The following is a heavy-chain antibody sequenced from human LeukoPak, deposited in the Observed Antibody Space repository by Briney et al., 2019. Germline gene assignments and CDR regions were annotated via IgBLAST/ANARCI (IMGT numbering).Heavy chain of an antibody. CDR1: GFTVSSNY. V-gene: IGHV3-53*01. D-gene: IGHD6-19*01. CDR3: ARFSGWHNWYFDL. Sequence: GGSLRLSCAASGFTVSSNYMSWVRQAPGKGLEWVSVIYSGGSTYYADSVKGRFTISRDNSKNTLYLQMNSLRAEDTAVYYCARFSGWHNWYFDLWGRGTLVTVSS. J-gene: IGHJ2*01. CDR2: IYSGGST.